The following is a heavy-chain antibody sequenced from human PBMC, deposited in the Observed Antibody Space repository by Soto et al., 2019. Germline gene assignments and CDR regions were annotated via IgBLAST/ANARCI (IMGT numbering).Heavy chain of an antibody. Sequence: GGSLRLSCAASGFTFSSYSTNWVRQAPGKGLEWVSSISSSSSYIYYADSVKGRFTISRDNAKNSLYLQMNSLRAEDTAVYYCARDGVVVVPAPYYYYGMDVWGQGTTVTVSS. V-gene: IGHV3-21*01. D-gene: IGHD2-2*01. CDR3: ARDGVVVVPAPYYYYGMDV. J-gene: IGHJ6*02. CDR2: ISSSSSYI. CDR1: GFTFSSYS.